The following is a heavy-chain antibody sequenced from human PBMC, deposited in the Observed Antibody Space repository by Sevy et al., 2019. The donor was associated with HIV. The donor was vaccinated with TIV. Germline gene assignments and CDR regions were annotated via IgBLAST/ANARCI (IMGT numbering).Heavy chain of an antibody. CDR2: ISGNDGST. V-gene: IGHV1-18*01. J-gene: IGHJ4*02. Sequence: ASVKVSCKTSGYTFVTYGISWERQVPGLGPQWMGWISGNDGSTREAQIFQDRVTMTTDRTTSTAYMEVRRLRSDDTAVYYCVRDANYDSESSGYPFDDWGQGTLVTVSS. D-gene: IGHD3-22*01. CDR3: VRDANYDSESSGYPFDD. CDR1: GYTFVTYG.